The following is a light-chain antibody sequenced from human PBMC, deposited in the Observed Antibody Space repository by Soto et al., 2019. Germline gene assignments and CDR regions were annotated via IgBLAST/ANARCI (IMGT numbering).Light chain of an antibody. CDR1: SGDVGAYNY. Sequence: QSVLTQPRSVSGSPGQSVTISCTGTSGDVGAYNYISWYQQHPGKAPKLIIYEVSNRPSGLSNRFSGSKSGNTASLTISGLQAEDEADYYCSSYTSSSTFVFGTGTKLTVL. CDR2: EVS. V-gene: IGLV2-14*01. J-gene: IGLJ1*01. CDR3: SSYTSSSTFV.